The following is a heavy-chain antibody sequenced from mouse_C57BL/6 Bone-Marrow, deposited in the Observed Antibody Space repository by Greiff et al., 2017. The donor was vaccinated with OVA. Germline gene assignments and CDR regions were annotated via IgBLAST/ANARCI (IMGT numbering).Heavy chain of an antibody. D-gene: IGHD1-1*01. CDR1: GYAFSSYW. J-gene: IGHJ1*03. V-gene: IGHV1-80*01. CDR3: ARAGVARYFDV. Sequence: VKLKESGAELVKPGASVKISCKASGYAFSSYWMNWVKQRPGKGLEWIGQIYPGDGDTNYNGKFKGKATLTADKSSSTAYMQLSSLTSEDSAVYFCARAGVARYFDVWGTGTTVTVSS. CDR2: IYPGDGDT.